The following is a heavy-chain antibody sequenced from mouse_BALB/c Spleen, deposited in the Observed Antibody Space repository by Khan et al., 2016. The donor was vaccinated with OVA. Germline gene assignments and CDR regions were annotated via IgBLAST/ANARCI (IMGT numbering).Heavy chain of an antibody. CDR1: GYTFTSYW. CDR3: TRRNWDVAWFAY. D-gene: IGHD4-1*01. J-gene: IGHJ3*01. Sequence: EVQLVESGTVLARPGASVKMSCKASGYTFTSYWMHWVKQRPGQGLEWIGVIYPGNTDTNYNQKFKGKAKLTAVTSTSTAYMELSSLTNEDSAVYYCTRRNWDVAWFAYWGQGTLVTVSA. V-gene: IGHV1-5*01. CDR2: IYPGNTDT.